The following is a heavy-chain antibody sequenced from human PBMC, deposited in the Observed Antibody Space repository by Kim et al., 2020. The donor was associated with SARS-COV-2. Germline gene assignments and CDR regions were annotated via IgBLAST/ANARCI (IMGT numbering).Heavy chain of an antibody. Sequence: GGSLRLSCAASGFTFSSYGMHWVRQAPGKGLEWVAVISYDGSNKYYADSVKGRFTISRDNSKNTLYLQMNSLRAEDTAVYYCAKDRLGVPAAIGPVGSFDYWGQGTLVTVSS. V-gene: IGHV3-30*18. CDR2: ISYDGSNK. CDR1: GFTFSSYG. J-gene: IGHJ4*02. CDR3: AKDRLGVPAAIGPVGSFDY. D-gene: IGHD2-2*01.